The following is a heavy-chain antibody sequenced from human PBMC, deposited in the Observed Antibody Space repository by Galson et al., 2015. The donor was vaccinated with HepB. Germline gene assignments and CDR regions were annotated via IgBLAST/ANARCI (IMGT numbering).Heavy chain of an antibody. Sequence: SLRLSCAASRFIFSDYYMSWIRHPPGRGLEWVSYISSSGNTIYYRDSVKGRFTISRDNAESSLYLQMNSLRVEDTAVYYCARSLKGYSELTDYWGQGTLVTVSS. CDR1: RFIFSDYY. D-gene: IGHD5-18*01. CDR2: ISSSGNTI. J-gene: IGHJ4*02. V-gene: IGHV3-11*01. CDR3: ARSLKGYSELTDY.